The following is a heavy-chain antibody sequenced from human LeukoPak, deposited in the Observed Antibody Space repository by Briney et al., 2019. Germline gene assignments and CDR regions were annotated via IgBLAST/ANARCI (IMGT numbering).Heavy chain of an antibody. D-gene: IGHD3-22*01. Sequence: GGSLRLSCAASGFTFSSYAMIWVRQAPGKGLEWVSAISGSGGSTYYADSVKGRFTISRDNSKNTLYLQMNSLRAEDTAVYYCAKDFPRHDYDSSGSGDWSQGTLVTVSS. V-gene: IGHV3-23*01. CDR1: GFTFSSYA. J-gene: IGHJ4*02. CDR2: ISGSGGST. CDR3: AKDFPRHDYDSSGSGD.